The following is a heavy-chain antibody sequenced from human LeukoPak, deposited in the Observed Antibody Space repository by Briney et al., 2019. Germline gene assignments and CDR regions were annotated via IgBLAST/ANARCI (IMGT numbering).Heavy chain of an antibody. D-gene: IGHD3-22*01. CDR2: INPSTGGT. CDR1: GYTFIGYY. J-gene: IGHJ4*02. Sequence: ASVKDSCKASGYTFIGYYMHWVRQAPGQGVEWMGWINPSTGGTHNAQKFQGRVTQTRDTSITTAYMEMSRLRSDDAAVYYCAKQPGSRGYWGQGTLVTVS. V-gene: IGHV1-2*02. CDR3: AKQPGSRGY.